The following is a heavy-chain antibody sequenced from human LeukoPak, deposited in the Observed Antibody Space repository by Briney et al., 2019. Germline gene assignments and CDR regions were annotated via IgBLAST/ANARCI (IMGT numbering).Heavy chain of an antibody. CDR3: SGSFDY. CDR1: GFTFSNYA. J-gene: IGHJ4*02. V-gene: IGHV3-23*01. CDR2: FSGSGGST. Sequence: GGSLRLSCAASGFTFSNYAVSWVRQAPGKGLEWVSGFSGSGGSTYYADSVKGRFTISRDNSKNTLYLQMNSLRAEDTAVYYCSGSFDYWGQGTLVTVSS.